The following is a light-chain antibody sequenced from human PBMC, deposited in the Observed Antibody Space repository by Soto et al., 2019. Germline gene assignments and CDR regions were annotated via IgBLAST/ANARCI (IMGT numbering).Light chain of an antibody. CDR3: QQYDNSPWT. Sequence: EIVLTQSPGTLSLSPGERATLSCRASQTVSSTYLAWYQQTPGQAPRLLNYGASSRATGIPDRFSGSGSGTDFPLTISRLEPEDFAVYYCQQYDNSPWTFGQGTKVDI. CDR1: QTVSSTY. J-gene: IGKJ1*01. CDR2: GAS. V-gene: IGKV3-20*01.